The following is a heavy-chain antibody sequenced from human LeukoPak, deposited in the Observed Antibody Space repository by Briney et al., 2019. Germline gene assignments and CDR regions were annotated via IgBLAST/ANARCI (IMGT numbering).Heavy chain of an antibody. CDR2: IYSGGST. CDR1: GFTVSSNY. J-gene: IGHJ4*02. Sequence: GGSLRLSCAASGFTVSSNYMSWVRQAPGRGLEWVSVIYSGGSTYYADSVKGRFTISRDNSKNTLYLQMNSLRAEDTAVYYCVGVVVAGGSYYFDYWGQGTLVTVSS. D-gene: IGHD2-15*01. V-gene: IGHV3-53*01. CDR3: VGVVVAGGSYYFDY.